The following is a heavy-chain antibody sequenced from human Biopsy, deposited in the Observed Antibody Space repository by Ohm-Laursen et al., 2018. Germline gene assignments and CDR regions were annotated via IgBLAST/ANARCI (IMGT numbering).Heavy chain of an antibody. Sequence: GTLSLTCSVSGGSISDYYWSWLRQPPGQGLEWIGYISYSGSTNYKASLKSRATISADTSKNQTPVSLNSVTAADTAVYYCARHQVSDMVGRTENWFDPWGQGTLVTVSS. D-gene: IGHD2-15*01. CDR2: ISYSGST. J-gene: IGHJ5*02. CDR1: GGSISDYY. CDR3: ARHQVSDMVGRTENWFDP. V-gene: IGHV4-59*08.